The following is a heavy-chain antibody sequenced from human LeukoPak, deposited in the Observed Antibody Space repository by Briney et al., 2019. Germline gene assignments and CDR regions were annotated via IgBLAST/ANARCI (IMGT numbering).Heavy chain of an antibody. Sequence: SETLSLTCAVYGGSFSGYYWSWIRQPPGKGLEWIGEINHSGSTNYNPSLKSRVTILLDTSKNQFSLKLSFVTAADTAVYYCASLYCSRTSCYLDPDYWGQGTLVTVSS. CDR3: ASLYCSRTSCYLDPDY. J-gene: IGHJ4*02. CDR1: GGSFSGYY. V-gene: IGHV4-34*01. CDR2: INHSGST. D-gene: IGHD2-2*01.